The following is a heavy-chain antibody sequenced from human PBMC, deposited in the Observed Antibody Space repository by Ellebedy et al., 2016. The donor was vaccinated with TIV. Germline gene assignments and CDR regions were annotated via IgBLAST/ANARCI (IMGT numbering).Heavy chain of an antibody. CDR2: ISSSSSYI. V-gene: IGHV3-21*01. CDR1: GFTFSSYS. J-gene: IGHJ4*02. D-gene: IGHD2-15*01. Sequence: GESLKISXAASGFTFSSYSMNWVRQAPGKGLEWVSSISSSSSYIYYADSVKGRFTISRDNAKNSLSLQMDSLRAEDTAVYYCARRPDRYYYFDYWGPGTLVTVSS. CDR3: ARRPDRYYYFDY.